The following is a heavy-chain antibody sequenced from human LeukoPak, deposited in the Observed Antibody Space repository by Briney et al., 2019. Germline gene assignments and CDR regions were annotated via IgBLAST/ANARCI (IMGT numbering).Heavy chain of an antibody. CDR3: ARVVTTYYYDSSGYPRWDYYYYMDV. V-gene: IGHV1-2*02. J-gene: IGHJ6*03. CDR1: GYTFTGYY. CDR2: INPNSGGT. D-gene: IGHD3-22*01. Sequence: ASVKVSCKASGYTFTGYYMHWVRQAPGQGLEWMGWINPNSGGTNYAQKFQGRVTMTRDTSISTAYMELSRLGSDDTAVYYCARVVTTYYYDSSGYPRWDYYYYMDVWGKGTTVTISS.